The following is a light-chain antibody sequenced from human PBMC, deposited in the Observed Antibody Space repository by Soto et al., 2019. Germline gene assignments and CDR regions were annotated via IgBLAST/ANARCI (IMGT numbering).Light chain of an antibody. J-gene: IGKJ4*01. CDR1: QSVSSRY. V-gene: IGKV3-20*01. Sequence: EIVLTQSPGTLSLSPGERATLSCSASQSVSSRYLGWYQQKPGQAPRLLIYDASSRATGIPDRFSGSGSGTDFTLTISRLEPEDFAVYYCQQYGSSSLTFGGGTKVEIK. CDR3: QQYGSSSLT. CDR2: DAS.